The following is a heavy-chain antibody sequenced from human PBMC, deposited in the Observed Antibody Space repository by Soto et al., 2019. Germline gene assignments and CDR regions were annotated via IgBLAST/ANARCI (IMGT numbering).Heavy chain of an antibody. CDR2: ITTCGGST. D-gene: IGHD3-22*01. CDR1: GYTFTSYY. V-gene: IGHV1-46*01. Sequence: QVQLVQSGAEVKKPGASVKVSCKASGYTFTSYYMHWVRQAPGQGLEWMGIITTCGGSTSYAPKFQGRVTRTRDTSTSTVYMELSSLRSEDTAVYYCASGYDSSGYYFDYWGQGTLVTVSS. CDR3: ASGYDSSGYYFDY. J-gene: IGHJ4*02.